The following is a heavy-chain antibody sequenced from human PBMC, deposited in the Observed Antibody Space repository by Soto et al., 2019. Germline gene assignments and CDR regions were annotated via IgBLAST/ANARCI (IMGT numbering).Heavy chain of an antibody. Sequence: QVQLQQSGPGLVKPSQTLSLTCAISGDSVSSNSAAWNWIRQSPSRGLEWLGSTYYRSKWYNDYAVSVKRRITINPDTSKNQFSLQLNSVTPEDTAVYYCASGKPGIAAADYYYYYGMDVWGQGTTVTVSS. J-gene: IGHJ6*02. CDR1: GDSVSSNSAA. D-gene: IGHD6-13*01. CDR2: TYYRSKWYN. CDR3: ASGKPGIAAADYYYYYGMDV. V-gene: IGHV6-1*01.